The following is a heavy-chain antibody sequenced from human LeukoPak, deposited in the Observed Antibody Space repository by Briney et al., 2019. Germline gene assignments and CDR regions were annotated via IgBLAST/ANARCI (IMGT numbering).Heavy chain of an antibody. V-gene: IGHV4-34*01. CDR1: GGSFSGYY. CDR2: INHSGTT. CDR3: ARSYSGYDAVDY. D-gene: IGHD5-12*01. Sequence: SETLSLTCAVYGGSFSGYYRSWIRQPPGKGLEWIGEINHSGTTNYNPSLKSRVTISVDTSKNQFSLKLSPVTAADTAVYYCARSYSGYDAVDYWGQGTLVTVSS. J-gene: IGHJ4*02.